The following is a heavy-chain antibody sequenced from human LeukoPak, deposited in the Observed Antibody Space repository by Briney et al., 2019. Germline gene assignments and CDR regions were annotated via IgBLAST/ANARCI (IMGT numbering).Heavy chain of an antibody. CDR1: GGTFSSYA. Sequence: ASVKVSCKASGGTFSSYAISWVRQAPGQGLEWMGGIIPIFGTANYAQKFQGRVTITADESTSTAYMELRSLRSEDRALYYCARGNFRWELPTHISDSWGQGTLVAVSS. D-gene: IGHD1-26*01. J-gene: IGHJ4*02. CDR3: ARGNFRWELPTHISDS. V-gene: IGHV1-69*13. CDR2: IIPIFGTA.